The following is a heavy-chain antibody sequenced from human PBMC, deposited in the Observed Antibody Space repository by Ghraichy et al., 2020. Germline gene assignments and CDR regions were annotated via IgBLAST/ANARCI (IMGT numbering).Heavy chain of an antibody. CDR2: INQDGSEK. Sequence: GGSLRLSCAVSGFSFSSYWMSWVRQAPGKGPEWVANINQDGSEKNYVDSVKGRFTISRDNAKNSLYLQMNSLRAEDTAVYYCATSGLSSSWYFVYWGQGTLVTVSS. D-gene: IGHD6-13*01. CDR3: ATSGLSSSWYFVY. V-gene: IGHV3-7*01. CDR1: GFSFSSYW. J-gene: IGHJ4*02.